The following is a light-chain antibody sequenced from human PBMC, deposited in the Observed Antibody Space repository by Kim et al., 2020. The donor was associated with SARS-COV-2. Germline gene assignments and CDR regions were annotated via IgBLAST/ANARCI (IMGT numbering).Light chain of an antibody. Sequence: TFTISCTGSSSNIGTVYEVHWYQHLPGIAPKLLIFGNTNRPSGVPDRFSGSKSGTSASLAITGLQAEDEADYYCQSFDSSLSTYVFGSGTKVTVL. CDR3: QSFDSSLSTYV. CDR1: SSNIGTVYE. V-gene: IGLV1-40*01. J-gene: IGLJ1*01. CDR2: GNT.